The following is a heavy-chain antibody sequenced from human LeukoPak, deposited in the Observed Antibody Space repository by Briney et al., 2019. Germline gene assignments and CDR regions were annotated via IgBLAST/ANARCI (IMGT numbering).Heavy chain of an antibody. Sequence: ASVKVSCKASGYTFTSYYMHWERQAPGQGLEWMGIINPSGGSTSYAQKFQGRVTMTRDTSTSIVYMELSSLRSEDTAVYYCARDFTGSYYFDYWGQGTLVTVSS. CDR3: ARDFTGSYYFDY. D-gene: IGHD1-26*01. V-gene: IGHV1-46*01. CDR2: INPSGGST. CDR1: GYTFTSYY. J-gene: IGHJ4*02.